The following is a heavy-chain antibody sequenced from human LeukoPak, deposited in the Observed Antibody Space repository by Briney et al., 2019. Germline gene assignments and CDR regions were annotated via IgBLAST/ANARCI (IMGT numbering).Heavy chain of an antibody. J-gene: IGHJ4*02. CDR3: ARDRDDSSGYYYAVDFDY. CDR2: INPSGGST. CDR1: GGTFSSYA. Sequence: GASVKVSCTASGGTFSSYAISWVRQAPGQGLEWMGIINPSGGSTSYAQKFQGRVTMTRDTSTSTVYMELSSLRSEDTAVYYCARDRDDSSGYYYAVDFDYWGQGTLVTVSS. D-gene: IGHD3-22*01. V-gene: IGHV1-46*01.